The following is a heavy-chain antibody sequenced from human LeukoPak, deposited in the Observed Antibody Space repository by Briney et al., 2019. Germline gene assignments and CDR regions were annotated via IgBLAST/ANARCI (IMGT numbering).Heavy chain of an antibody. V-gene: IGHV1-46*01. CDR1: GYTFTSYY. J-gene: IGHJ4*02. CDR3: ARGPSLKGAPDY. CDR2: INPSGGST. D-gene: IGHD3-9*01. Sequence: ASVTVSFKASGYTFTSYYMHWVRQAPGQGLEWMGIINPSGGSTSYAQKFQGRVTMTRDTSTSTVYMELSSLRSEDTAVYYCARGPSLKGAPDYWGQGTLVTVSS.